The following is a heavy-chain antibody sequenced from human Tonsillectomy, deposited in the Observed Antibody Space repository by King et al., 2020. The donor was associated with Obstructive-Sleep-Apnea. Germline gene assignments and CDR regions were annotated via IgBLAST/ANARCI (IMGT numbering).Heavy chain of an antibody. Sequence: VQLQESGPGLVKPSETLSLTCSVSGGSIYSYYWTWIRQPPGKELEWIGYIYYSGRTSYNPSLKSRVIISVDTSKNQFSLELSSVTAADTAMYYCARHSCGDYPPFDQWGQGTVVNGSS. CDR3: ARHSCGDYPPFDQ. D-gene: IGHD3-22*01. CDR2: IYYSGRT. V-gene: IGHV4-59*08. CDR1: GGSIYSYY. J-gene: IGHJ4*02.